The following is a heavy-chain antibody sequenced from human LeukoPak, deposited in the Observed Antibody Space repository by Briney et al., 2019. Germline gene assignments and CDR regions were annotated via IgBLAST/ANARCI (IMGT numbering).Heavy chain of an antibody. CDR1: GFTVSSNY. CDR2: ISSSSTI. J-gene: IGHJ4*02. D-gene: IGHD6-19*01. V-gene: IGHV3-48*02. Sequence: GGSLRLSCAASGFTVSSNYMSWVRQAPGKGLEWVSYISSSSTIYYADSVKGRFTISRDNAKNSLYLQMNSLRDEDTAVYYCARVSSRSGWLDYWGQGTLVTVSS. CDR3: ARVSSRSGWLDY.